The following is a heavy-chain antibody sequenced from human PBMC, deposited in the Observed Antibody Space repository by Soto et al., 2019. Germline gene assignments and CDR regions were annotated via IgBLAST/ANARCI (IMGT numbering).Heavy chain of an antibody. Sequence: QVQLVESGGGVVQPGRSLRLSCAASGFTFSSYGMHWVRQAPGKGLEWVAVISYDGSNKYYADSVKGRFTISRDNSKNTLYLQMNSLRAEDTAVYYCAKDRSGKTYYYYYGMDVWGQGTTVTVSS. CDR2: ISYDGSNK. J-gene: IGHJ6*02. V-gene: IGHV3-30*18. CDR3: AKDRSGKTYYYYYGMDV. CDR1: GFTFSSYG.